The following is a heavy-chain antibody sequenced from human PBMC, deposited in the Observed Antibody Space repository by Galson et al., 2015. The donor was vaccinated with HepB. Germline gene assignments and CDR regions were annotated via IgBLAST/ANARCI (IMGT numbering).Heavy chain of an antibody. J-gene: IGHJ6*03. V-gene: IGHV3-30*18. CDR2: ISYDGSNK. CDR1: GFTFSSYG. D-gene: IGHD5-18*01. Sequence: SLRLSCAASGFTFSSYGMHWVRQAPGKGLEWVAVISYDGSNKYYADSVKGRFTISRDNSKNTLYLQMNSLRAEDTAVYYCAKGGYSYGYSYYYYYMDVWGKGTTVTVSS. CDR3: AKGGYSYGYSYYYYYMDV.